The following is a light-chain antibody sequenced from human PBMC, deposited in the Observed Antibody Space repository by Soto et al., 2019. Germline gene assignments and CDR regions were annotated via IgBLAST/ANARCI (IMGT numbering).Light chain of an antibody. Sequence: EIVMSVSPGTLSLSPGERARLSCRASQGVSNNYLAWYQQKPGQAPRLVIYGASSRATGIPERFSASGSGTDFTLTISRLEPEDFAVYYCQQRNNWPPEITFGQGTRLEIK. CDR1: QGVSNNY. V-gene: IGKV3D-20*02. J-gene: IGKJ5*01. CDR3: QQRNNWPPEIT. CDR2: GAS.